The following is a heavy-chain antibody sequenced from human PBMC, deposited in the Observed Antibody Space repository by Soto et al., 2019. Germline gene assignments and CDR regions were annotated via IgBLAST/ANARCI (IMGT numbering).Heavy chain of an antibody. CDR1: GYTFTNDD. V-gene: IGHV1-8*01. D-gene: IGHD5-18*01. J-gene: IGHJ5*01. CDR3: ARMASFGSLNWFDP. CDR2: MNPGSGDT. Sequence: ASVKVSCKASGYTFTNDDVTWVRQATGQGLEWMGWMNPGSGDTGYAQKFQGRVTMTRDISIATAYMELSSLRSEDTAIYYCARMASFGSLNWFDPWGQGTLVTVSS.